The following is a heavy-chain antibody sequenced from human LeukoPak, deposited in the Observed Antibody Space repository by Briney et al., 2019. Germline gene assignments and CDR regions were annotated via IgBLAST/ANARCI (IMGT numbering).Heavy chain of an antibody. CDR3: ARDRGRAPFDP. V-gene: IGHV1-18*01. Sequence: ASVKVSCKASGYTFSANGISWVRQAPGQGLEWMGWIGAYNGNTNYAQKLQGRVTMTTDTSTSTAYMELRSLRSDDTAVYYCARDRGRAPFDPWGQGTLVTVSS. CDR2: IGAYNGNT. D-gene: IGHD3-10*01. CDR1: GYTFSANG. J-gene: IGHJ5*02.